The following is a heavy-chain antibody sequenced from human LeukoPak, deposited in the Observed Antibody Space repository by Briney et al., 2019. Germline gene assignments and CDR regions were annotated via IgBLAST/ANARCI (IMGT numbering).Heavy chain of an antibody. D-gene: IGHD3-22*01. Sequence: SETLSLTCTVSGGSISSSSYYWGWIRQPPGKGLEWIGSIYYSGSTYYNPSLKSRVTISVDTSKNQFSLKLSSVTAADTAVYYCARHVRRGYDSSWDHYYYMDVWGKGTTVTVSS. CDR1: GGSISSSSYY. CDR3: ARHVRRGYDSSWDHYYYMDV. CDR2: IYYSGST. J-gene: IGHJ6*03. V-gene: IGHV4-39*01.